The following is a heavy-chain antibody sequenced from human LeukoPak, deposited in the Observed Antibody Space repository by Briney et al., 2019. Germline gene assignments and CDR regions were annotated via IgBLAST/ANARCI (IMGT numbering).Heavy chain of an antibody. CDR1: GFTFSSYG. J-gene: IGHJ4*02. V-gene: IGHV3-33*01. CDR3: ATMVRGVAAMDY. CDR2: IWYDGSNK. D-gene: IGHD3-10*01. Sequence: GGSLRLSCAASGFTFSSYGMHWVRQAPGKGLEWVAVIWYDGSNKYYADSVKGRFTIYRDNYKNTLYLQMNSLRAEDTAVYYCATMVRGVAAMDYWGQGTLVTVSS.